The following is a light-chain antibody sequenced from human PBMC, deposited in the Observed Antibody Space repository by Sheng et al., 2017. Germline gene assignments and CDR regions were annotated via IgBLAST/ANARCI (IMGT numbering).Light chain of an antibody. CDR3: QQFNSYHWT. V-gene: IGKV1-9*01. Sequence: DIQLTQSPSFLSASVGDRVTITCRASQGISSYLAWYQQKPGKAPKLLIYAASTLQSGVPSRFSGSGSGTDFTLTISSLQPEDFATYYCQQFNSYHWTFGQGTKVEIK. J-gene: IGKJ1*01. CDR1: QGISSY. CDR2: AAS.